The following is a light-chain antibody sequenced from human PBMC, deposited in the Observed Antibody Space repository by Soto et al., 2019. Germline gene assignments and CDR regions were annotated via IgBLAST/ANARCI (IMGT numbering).Light chain of an antibody. V-gene: IGKV3-15*01. CDR3: QHYNNWLT. CDR1: QSISSN. J-gene: IGKJ4*01. CDR2: GAS. Sequence: EMVMTQSPSTLSVSPGERATLSCWACQSISSNLAWYQQKPGQAPRLLIYGASIRATGIPVRFSGSGSGTEFTLTISSLQSEDFAVYYWQHYNNWLTFGGGTKVEIK.